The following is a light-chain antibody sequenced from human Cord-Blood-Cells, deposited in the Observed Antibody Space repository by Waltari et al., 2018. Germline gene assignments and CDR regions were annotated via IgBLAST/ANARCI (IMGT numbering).Light chain of an antibody. CDR1: QSISSY. J-gene: IGKJ4*01. V-gene: IGKV1-39*01. CDR2: AAS. Sequence: DIQMTQSPSSLSASVGDRVTITCRASQSISSYLNWYQQKPEKAPKLLIYAASSLQSGVPSRLSGSGSGTDYTLTISSLQPEDFATYYCQQSYSTPLTIGGGTKVEIK. CDR3: QQSYSTPLT.